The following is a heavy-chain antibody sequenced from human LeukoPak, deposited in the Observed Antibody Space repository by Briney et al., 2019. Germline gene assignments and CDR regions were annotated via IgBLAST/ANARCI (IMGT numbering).Heavy chain of an antibody. V-gene: IGHV4-34*01. J-gene: IGHJ4*02. CDR1: GGSFSDYY. Sequence: SDTLSLTCAVYGGSFSDYYWTWIRQAPGKGLEWIGEINHGDYNPSLKSRVTISVDTSKNQFYLKLTSVTAADTGVYYCARGSSHFDKWGEGTLVTVS. CDR2: INHG. CDR3: ARGSSHFDK.